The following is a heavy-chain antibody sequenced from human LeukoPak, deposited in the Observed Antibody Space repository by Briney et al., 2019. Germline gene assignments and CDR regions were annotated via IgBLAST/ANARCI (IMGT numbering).Heavy chain of an antibody. CDR3: ARVLRFLEWLPHPPDY. Sequence: SASNDNTNYAQKLQGRVTMTTDTSTSTAYMELRSLTSDDTAVYYCARVLRFLEWLPHPPDYWGQGTLVTVSS. CDR2: SASNDNT. V-gene: IGHV1-18*01. J-gene: IGHJ4*02. D-gene: IGHD3-3*01.